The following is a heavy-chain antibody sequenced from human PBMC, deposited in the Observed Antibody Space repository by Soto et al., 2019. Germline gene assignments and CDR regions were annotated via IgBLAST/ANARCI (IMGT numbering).Heavy chain of an antibody. CDR1: GYTFTGYY. V-gene: IGHV1-2*02. CDR3: ARRGSRGYYYFDY. CDR2: INPNSGGT. Sequence: QVQLGQSGAEVKKPGASVKVSCKASGYTFTGYYMYWVRQAPGQGLEWMGWINPNSGGTNYAQKFQGRVTLTRDTTISTVYMELSRLRSDDTAMYYCARRGSRGYYYFDYWGQGTLVSVSS. J-gene: IGHJ4*02. D-gene: IGHD3-22*01.